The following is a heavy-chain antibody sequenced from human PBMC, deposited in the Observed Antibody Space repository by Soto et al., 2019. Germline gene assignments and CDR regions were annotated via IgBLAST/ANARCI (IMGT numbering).Heavy chain of an antibody. CDR2: ISAYNGNT. D-gene: IGHD3-10*01. CDR1: GYTCTSYG. V-gene: IGHV1-18*04. CDR3: ARSSGSDPYYYYGMDV. Sequence: GASVKVSCKASGYTCTSYGISWVRQAPGQGLEWMGWISAYNGNTNYAQKLQGRVTMTTDTSTSTAYMELRSLRSDDTAVYYCARSSGSDPYYYYGMDVWGQGTTVTVS. J-gene: IGHJ6*02.